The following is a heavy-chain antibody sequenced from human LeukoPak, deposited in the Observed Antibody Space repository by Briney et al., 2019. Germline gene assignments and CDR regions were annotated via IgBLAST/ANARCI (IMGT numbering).Heavy chain of an antibody. D-gene: IGHD3-10*01. CDR3: AREGFRRGSEKN. CDR2: INHSGST. Sequence: SETLSLTCAVYGGSFSGYYWSWIRQPPGKGLEWIGEINHSGSTNYNPSLKSRVTISVDTSKNQFSLKLSSVTAADTAVYYCAREGFRRGSEKNWGQGTLVIVSS. CDR1: GGSFSGYY. J-gene: IGHJ4*02. V-gene: IGHV4-34*01.